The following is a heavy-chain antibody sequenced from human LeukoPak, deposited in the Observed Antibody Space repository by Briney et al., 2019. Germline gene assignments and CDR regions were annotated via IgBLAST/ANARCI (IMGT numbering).Heavy chain of an antibody. V-gene: IGHV3-7*05. D-gene: IGHD6-6*01. Sequence: PGGSLRLSCAASGFTFSSYWMVWVRQAPGKGLEWVANIKQDGSVEYYVVSVKGRLTISRDNAKESLYLQMNSLRAEDTAVYYCARIGYSSSSFDFWGQGTLVTVSS. CDR1: GFTFSSYW. CDR3: ARIGYSSSSFDF. CDR2: IKQDGSVE. J-gene: IGHJ4*02.